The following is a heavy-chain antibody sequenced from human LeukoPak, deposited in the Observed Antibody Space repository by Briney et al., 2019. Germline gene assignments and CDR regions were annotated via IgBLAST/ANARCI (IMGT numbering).Heavy chain of an antibody. J-gene: IGHJ4*02. D-gene: IGHD3-22*01. V-gene: IGHV1-2*02. CDR2: INPNSGGT. Sequence: ASVKVSCKASGYTFTDYYMHWVRQAPGQGLEWMGWINPNSGGTNYAQKFQGRVTMTRDTSISTAYMELSRLRSDDTAVYYCARVPPSAYYYDGPSDYWGQGTLVTVSS. CDR3: ARVPPSAYYYDGPSDY. CDR1: GYTFTDYY.